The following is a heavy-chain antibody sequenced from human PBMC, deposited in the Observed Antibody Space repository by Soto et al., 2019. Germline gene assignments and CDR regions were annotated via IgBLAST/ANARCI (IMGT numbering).Heavy chain of an antibody. J-gene: IGHJ6*02. CDR2: IYSGGST. CDR1: GFSASSKY. CDR3: ARDPPATRHGMDV. V-gene: IGHV3-53*01. D-gene: IGHD2-2*01. Sequence: TGGSLGLCCAASGFSASSKYMSGVRQAAGKGLEGVSVIYSGGSTDDADAVRGRFTISRDNSNNTLYLQTKSLSAEDTAVYYCARDPPATRHGMDVWGQGTTVTVSS.